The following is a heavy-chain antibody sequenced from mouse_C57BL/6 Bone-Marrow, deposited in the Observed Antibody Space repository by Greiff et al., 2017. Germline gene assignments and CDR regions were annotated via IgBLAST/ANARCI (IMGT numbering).Heavy chain of an antibody. CDR3: TLYGSYYFDY. CDR1: GYTFTDYE. Sequence: QVQLQQSGAELVRPGASVTLSCKASGYTFTDYEMHWVQQTPVHGLEWIGAIDPETGGTAYTQKFKGKAILTADKSSSTAYMELRSLTSEDSAVFYYTLYGSYYFDYWGQGTTLTVSS. CDR2: IDPETGGT. J-gene: IGHJ2*01. V-gene: IGHV1-15*01. D-gene: IGHD1-1*01.